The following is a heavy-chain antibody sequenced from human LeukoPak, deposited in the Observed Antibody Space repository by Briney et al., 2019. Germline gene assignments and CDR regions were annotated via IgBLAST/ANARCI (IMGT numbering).Heavy chain of an antibody. CDR1: GGSISSYY. D-gene: IGHD7-27*01. Sequence: SETLSLTCAVSGGSISSYYWSWIRQPAGKGLEWIGRIYTSGSTSYNPSLKSRVTISVDTSKNQFSLKLSSVTAADTAVYYCARDRITGATRDHYYYYMDIWGKGTTVTVSS. CDR3: ARDRITGATRDHYYYYMDI. J-gene: IGHJ6*03. V-gene: IGHV4-4*07. CDR2: IYTSGST.